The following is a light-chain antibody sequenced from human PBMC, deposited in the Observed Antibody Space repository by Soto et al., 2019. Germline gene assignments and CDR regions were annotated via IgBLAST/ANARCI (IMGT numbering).Light chain of an antibody. V-gene: IGKV1-39*01. CDR2: AAS. CDR1: QSISTY. Sequence: DIQMTQSPASLSASVGDRVTITCRTSQSISTYLNWYQQKPGKAPKLLIYAASSLQSGVPSRFSGSGSGTDFTLTISSLQPEDFATYYCQQSHITPRTFGQGTRWIS. CDR3: QQSHITPRT. J-gene: IGKJ1*01.